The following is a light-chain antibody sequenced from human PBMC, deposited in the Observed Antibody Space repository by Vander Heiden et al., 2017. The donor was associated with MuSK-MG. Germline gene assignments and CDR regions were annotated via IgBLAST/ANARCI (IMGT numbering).Light chain of an antibody. CDR1: SSDVGGYNY. Sequence: QSALTQPASVSGSPGQSITISCTGTSSDVGGYNYVSWYQQHPGKAPKLMIYDVSNRPSGVSNRFSGSNSGNTASLTISGLQAEDEADYYCSSYTSSSTYVFGTGTTV. CDR3: SSYTSSSTYV. CDR2: DVS. J-gene: IGLJ1*01. V-gene: IGLV2-14*03.